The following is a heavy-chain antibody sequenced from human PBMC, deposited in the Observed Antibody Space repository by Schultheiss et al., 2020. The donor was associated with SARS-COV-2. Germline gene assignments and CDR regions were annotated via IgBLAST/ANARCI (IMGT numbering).Heavy chain of an antibody. D-gene: IGHD6-13*01. CDR3: ARAPYFYSSSWSGDAFDI. V-gene: IGHV4-59*12. CDR2: IYYSGST. Sequence: SQTLSLTCTVSGGSISSYYWSWIRQPPGKGLEWIGYIYYSGSTNYNPSLKSRVTISVDTSKNQFSLQLNSVTPEDTAVYYCARAPYFYSSSWSGDAFDIWGQGTMVTVSS. J-gene: IGHJ3*02. CDR1: GGSISSYY.